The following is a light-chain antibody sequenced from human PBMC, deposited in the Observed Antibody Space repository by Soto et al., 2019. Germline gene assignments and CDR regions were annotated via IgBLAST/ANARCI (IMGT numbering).Light chain of an antibody. J-gene: IGKJ2*01. CDR2: GTS. V-gene: IGKV3-20*01. CDR1: QTVDSNN. CDR3: QQYGSSPYT. Sequence: EIVLTQSPGNLSLSPGERATLSCRASQTVDSNNFAWYQQKPGQAPRLLIYGTSSWATGIPDRFSGSGSGTDSTLTISRLEPADFALYYCQQYGSSPYTFGQGTKLEIK.